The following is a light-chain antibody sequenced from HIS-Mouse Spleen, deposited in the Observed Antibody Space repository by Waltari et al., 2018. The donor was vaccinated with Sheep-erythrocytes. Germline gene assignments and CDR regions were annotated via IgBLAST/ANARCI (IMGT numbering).Light chain of an antibody. V-gene: IGKV1-9*01. CDR2: AAS. CDR3: QQLNSYPPRVT. CDR1: QGISSY. Sequence: DIQLTQSPSFLSASVGDRVTITCRASQGISSYLAWYQQKPGKAPKLLTYAASTLQSGVPSRFSGSGSGTEFTLAINSLQPEDFATYDCQQLNSYPPRVTFGGGTKVEIK. J-gene: IGKJ4*01.